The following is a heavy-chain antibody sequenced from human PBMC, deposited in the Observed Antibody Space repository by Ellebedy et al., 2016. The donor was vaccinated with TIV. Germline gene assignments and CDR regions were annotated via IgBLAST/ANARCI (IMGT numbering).Heavy chain of an antibody. CDR2: LRQDGDEK. Sequence: GESLKISCVASGFSFRSYWMSWVRQAPGKGLEWVANLRQDGDEKYYVDSVKGRFTVSRDNGKNSLYLQMNGLRVEDTGVYYYARRASYGDYAVQVNSWFDPWGQGTLVTVS. D-gene: IGHD4-17*01. J-gene: IGHJ5*02. V-gene: IGHV3-7*01. CDR3: ARRASYGDYAVQVNSWFDP. CDR1: GFSFRSYW.